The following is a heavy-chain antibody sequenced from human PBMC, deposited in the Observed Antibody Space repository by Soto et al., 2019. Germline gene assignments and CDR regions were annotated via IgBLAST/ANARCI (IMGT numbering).Heavy chain of an antibody. J-gene: IGHJ4*02. CDR2: INAGNGNT. CDR3: ARDAREDYCSGGSCYGDY. V-gene: IGHV1-3*01. D-gene: IGHD2-15*01. CDR1: GYTFTSYA. Sequence: ASVKVSCKASGYTFTSYAMHWVRQAPGQRLEWMGWINAGNGNTKYSQKFQGRVTITRDTSASTAYMELSSLRSEDTAVYYCARDAREDYCSGGSCYGDYWGQGTLVTVSS.